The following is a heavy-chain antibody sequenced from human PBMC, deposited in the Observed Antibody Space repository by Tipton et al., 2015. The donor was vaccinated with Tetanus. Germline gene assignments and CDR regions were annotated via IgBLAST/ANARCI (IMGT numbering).Heavy chain of an antibody. CDR1: GYSFGIYW. D-gene: IGHD3-3*01. J-gene: IGHJ5*02. Sequence: QSGAEVKKPGESLKISCKGSGYSFGIYWLAWVRQMPGKGLEWLGIIYPGDSDTRYSPSFEGQVSISVDRSTAPAYLQRGRLKASDAAIYYRARHFGEMLYAPFRFDPWGQGTLVTVSS. V-gene: IGHV5-51*01. CDR2: IYPGDSDT. CDR3: ARHFGEMLYAPFRFDP.